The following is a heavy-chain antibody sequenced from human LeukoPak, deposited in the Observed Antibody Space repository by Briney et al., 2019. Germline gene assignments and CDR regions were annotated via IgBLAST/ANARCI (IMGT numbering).Heavy chain of an antibody. V-gene: IGHV4-39*01. Sequence: SETLSLTCTVSGGSISSSSYNWGWIRQPPGKGLEWIGSVYYSGSTYYNPSLKSRVTMSVDTSKNQFSLKLSSVTAADTAVYYCARGRGYRAARPYFDYWGQGTLVTVSS. CDR3: ARGRGYRAARPYFDY. D-gene: IGHD5-12*01. CDR1: GGSISSSSYN. J-gene: IGHJ4*02. CDR2: VYYSGST.